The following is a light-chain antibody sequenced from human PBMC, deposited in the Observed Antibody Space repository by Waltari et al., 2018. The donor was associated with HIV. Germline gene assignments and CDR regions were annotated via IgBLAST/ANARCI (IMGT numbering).Light chain of an antibody. CDR1: QNIGSH. CDR3: QQRSNWPLSLT. Sequence: EIVLTQSPVTLSLSPGERATLSCRASQNIGSHLAWYQQKPGLAPRLLIFDASSRATGIPARFSGGGSGTDFTLTISSLEPEDFAVYFCQQRSNWPLSLTFGGGTKVEIK. V-gene: IGKV3-11*01. J-gene: IGKJ4*01. CDR2: DAS.